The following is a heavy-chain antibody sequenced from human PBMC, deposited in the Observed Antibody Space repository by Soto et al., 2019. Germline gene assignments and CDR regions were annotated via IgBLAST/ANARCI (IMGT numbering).Heavy chain of an antibody. CDR2: INADGSST. J-gene: IGHJ4*02. D-gene: IGHD3-3*01. V-gene: IGHV3-23*01. CDR3: ARDTYDFWSGSESGY. CDR1: GFTFRSYA. Sequence: GGSLRLSCAASGFTFRSYAMSWVRQALGKGLEWVSAINADGSSTFHADSVKGRFTISRDNAKNSLYLQMNSLRAEDTAVYYCARDTYDFWSGSESGYWGQGTLVTVSS.